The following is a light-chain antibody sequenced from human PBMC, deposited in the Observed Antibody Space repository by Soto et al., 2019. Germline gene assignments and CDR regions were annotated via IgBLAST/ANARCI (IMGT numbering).Light chain of an antibody. Sequence: EIVLTQSPGTLSVSPGERATLSCRASQSVSTSYLAWYQQKPGQAPRLLIHGASSRASRIPDRFSGSGSGTDFTLTISRLEPEDFAVYYCQQFGTSPYTFGQGTKVDIK. CDR2: GAS. J-gene: IGKJ2*01. CDR3: QQFGTSPYT. CDR1: QSVSTSY. V-gene: IGKV3-20*01.